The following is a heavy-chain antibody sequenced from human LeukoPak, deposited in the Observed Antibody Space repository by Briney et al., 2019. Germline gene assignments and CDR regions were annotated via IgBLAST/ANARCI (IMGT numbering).Heavy chain of an antibody. D-gene: IGHD5-18*01. J-gene: IGHJ5*02. Sequence: ASVKVSCKVSGYTLTELSMHWVRQAPGKGFEWMGRFDPEKGETIYAQKFQGRVTMTEDTSTDTAYMELRSLRSDDTAVYYCARDVDTAMVSGFDPWGQGTLVTVSS. V-gene: IGHV1-24*01. CDR1: GYTLTELS. CDR2: FDPEKGET. CDR3: ARDVDTAMVSGFDP.